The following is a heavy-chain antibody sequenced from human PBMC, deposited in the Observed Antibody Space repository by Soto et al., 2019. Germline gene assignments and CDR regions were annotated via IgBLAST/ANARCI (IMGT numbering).Heavy chain of an antibody. J-gene: IGHJ6*02. CDR2: ISSSGTSF. D-gene: IGHD3-10*01. V-gene: IGHV3-11*01. CDR1: GFTFSHHY. Sequence: PGGSLRLSCAASGFTFSHHYMNWIRQAPGKGLEWVADISSSGTSFYYADSVKGRFTISRDNAQNSLHLQMDSLRAEDTAVYYCARGHRPSGSPGLDYYFYGMDVWGQGTTVTVSS. CDR3: ARGHRPSGSPGLDYYFYGMDV.